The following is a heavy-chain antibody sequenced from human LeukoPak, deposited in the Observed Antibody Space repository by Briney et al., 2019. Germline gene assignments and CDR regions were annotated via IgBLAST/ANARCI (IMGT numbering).Heavy chain of an antibody. Sequence: GASVKVSCKASRYTFTGYYMHWVRQAPGQGLEWMGRINPNSGGTNYAQKFQGRVTMTRDTSISTAYMELSRLRSDDTAVYYCARERGSGYRDFDYWGQGTLVTVSS. CDR1: RYTFTGYY. CDR2: INPNSGGT. V-gene: IGHV1-2*06. J-gene: IGHJ4*02. D-gene: IGHD3-22*01. CDR3: ARERGSGYRDFDY.